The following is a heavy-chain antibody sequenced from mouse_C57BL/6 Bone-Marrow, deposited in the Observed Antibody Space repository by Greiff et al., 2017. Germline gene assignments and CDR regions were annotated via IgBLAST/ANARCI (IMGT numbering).Heavy chain of an antibody. J-gene: IGHJ2*01. CDR3: ARVDDGSSGY. CDR1: GYTFTRYT. Sequence: QVQLQQSGAELARPGASVKMSCKASGYTFTRYTMHWVKQRPGQGLEWIGYINPSSGYTKYNQKFKDKATLTADKSSSTAYMQLSSLTSEDSAVXDGARVDDGSSGYWGQGTMLTVSA. CDR2: INPSSGYT. D-gene: IGHD1-1*01. V-gene: IGHV1-4*01.